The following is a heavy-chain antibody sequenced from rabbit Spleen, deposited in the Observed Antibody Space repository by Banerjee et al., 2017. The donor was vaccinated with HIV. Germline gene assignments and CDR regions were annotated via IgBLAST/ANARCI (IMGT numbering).Heavy chain of an antibody. CDR1: GFSFSSNW. V-gene: IGHV1S45*01. CDR3: ARDTGSSFSSYGMDP. J-gene: IGHJ6*02. Sequence: LEESGGGLVKPGGTLTLTCTVSGFSFSSNWICWVRQAPGKGLEWIACIDTRDGDTDYANWPKGRFTISKTSSTTVTLQMTSLTAADTATYFCARDTGSSFSSYGMDPWGQGTLVTVS. CDR2: IDTRDGDT. D-gene: IGHD8-1*01.